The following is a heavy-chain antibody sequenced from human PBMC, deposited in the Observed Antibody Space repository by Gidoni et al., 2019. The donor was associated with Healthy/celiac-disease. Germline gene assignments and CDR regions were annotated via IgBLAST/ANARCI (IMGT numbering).Heavy chain of an antibody. Sequence: QVQLVESGGGVVQPGRSLRLSCAASGFTFSSYGMNWVRQAPGKGLEWVAVISYDGSNKYYADSVKGRFTISRDNSKNTLYLQMNSLRAEDTAVYYCAKDLSYTDAFDIWGQGTMVTVSS. J-gene: IGHJ3*02. D-gene: IGHD2-2*02. CDR1: GFTFSSYG. CDR3: AKDLSYTDAFDI. V-gene: IGHV3-30*18. CDR2: ISYDGSNK.